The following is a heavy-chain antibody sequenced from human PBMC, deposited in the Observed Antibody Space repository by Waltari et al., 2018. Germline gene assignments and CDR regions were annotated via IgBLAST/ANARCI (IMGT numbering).Heavy chain of an antibody. CDR2: IVVGSGNT. D-gene: IGHD3-3*01. CDR1: GFTFTSSA. CDR3: AAGRSYYDFWSGYYVEYYYYYGMDV. J-gene: IGHJ6*02. V-gene: IGHV1-58*01. Sequence: QMQLVQSGPEVKKPGTSVKVSCKASGFTFTSSAVQWVRQARGQRLEWIGWIVVGSGNTNYAQKFQERVTITRDMSTSTAYMELSSLRSEDTAVYYCAAGRSYYDFWSGYYVEYYYYYGMDVWGQGTTVTVSS.